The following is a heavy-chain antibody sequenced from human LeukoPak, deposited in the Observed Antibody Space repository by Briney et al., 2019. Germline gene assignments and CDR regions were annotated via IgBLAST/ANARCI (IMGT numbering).Heavy chain of an antibody. V-gene: IGHV4-59*01. CDR3: ARGPAHIAVAGPYYFDY. Sequence: SETLSLTCTVSGGSFSSYYWSWIRQPPGKGLEWIGYIYYSGSTNYNPSLKSRVTISVDTSKNQFSLKLSSVTAADTAVYYCARGPAHIAVAGPYYFDYWGQGTLVTVSS. D-gene: IGHD6-19*01. CDR1: GGSFSSYY. J-gene: IGHJ4*02. CDR2: IYYSGST.